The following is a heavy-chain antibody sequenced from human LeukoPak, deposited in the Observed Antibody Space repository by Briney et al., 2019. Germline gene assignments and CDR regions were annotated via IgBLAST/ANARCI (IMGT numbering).Heavy chain of an antibody. CDR3: AACRAPRYGSGRRYYYYYYMDV. D-gene: IGHD3-10*01. Sequence: ASVKLSCKVFGSTLTELSIPWVRQAPGQGLEWMGGFDPEVGETIYAQKLQGRVTMTEDSSADTAYMEVSSLRSEDTAVYYCAACRAPRYGSGRRYYYYYYMDVWGKGTTVTISS. CDR2: FDPEVGET. CDR1: GSTLTELS. J-gene: IGHJ6*03. V-gene: IGHV1-24*01.